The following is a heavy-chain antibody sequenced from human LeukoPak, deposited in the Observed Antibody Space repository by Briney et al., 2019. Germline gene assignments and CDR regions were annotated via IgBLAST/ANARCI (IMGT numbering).Heavy chain of an antibody. J-gene: IGHJ4*02. CDR3: ARCPESSGYYYELDS. Sequence: GGSLRLSCAASGVTFSLYVMHWVRQAPGKGLEWVAVISYHGNNKYYADSVKGRFTISRDNSKNTLYLQMNSLRAEDTAVYYCARCPESSGYYYELDSWGQGTLVTVSS. CDR2: ISYHGNNK. V-gene: IGHV3-30*03. CDR1: GVTFSLYV. D-gene: IGHD3-22*01.